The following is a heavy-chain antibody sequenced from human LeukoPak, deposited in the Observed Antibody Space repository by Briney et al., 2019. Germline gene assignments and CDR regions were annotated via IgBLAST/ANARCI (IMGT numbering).Heavy chain of an antibody. V-gene: IGHV4-30-2*01. D-gene: IGHD5-12*01. CDR3: ARAKVDIVATSHFDL. J-gene: IGHJ2*01. Sequence: SSETLSLTCAVSGGSISSGGYSWSWIRQPPGKGLEWIGYIYHSGSTYYNPSLKSRVTISVDRSKNQFSLKLSSVTAADTAVYYCARAKVDIVATSHFDLWGRGTLVTVSS. CDR1: GGSISSGGYS. CDR2: IYHSGST.